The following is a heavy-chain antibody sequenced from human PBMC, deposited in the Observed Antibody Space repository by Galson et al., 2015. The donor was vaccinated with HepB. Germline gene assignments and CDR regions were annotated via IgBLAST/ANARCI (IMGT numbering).Heavy chain of an antibody. Sequence: SVKVSCKVSGYTLTELSMHWVRQAPGKGLEWMGGFDPEDGETIYAQKFQGRVTMTEDTSTDTAYMELSSLRSEDTAVYYCAREVKAVVVTNYYYYGMDVWGQGTTVTVSS. J-gene: IGHJ6*02. CDR1: GYTLTELS. CDR2: FDPEDGET. V-gene: IGHV1-24*01. D-gene: IGHD3-22*01. CDR3: AREVKAVVVTNYYYYGMDV.